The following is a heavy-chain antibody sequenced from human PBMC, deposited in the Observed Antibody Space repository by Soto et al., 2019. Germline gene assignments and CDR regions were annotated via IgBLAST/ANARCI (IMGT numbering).Heavy chain of an antibody. CDR3: ARESGSYFLGLDY. Sequence: EVLLVESGGGLVKPGGSLRLSCAASGFTFSSYSMNWVRQAPGKGLEWVSSISSSSSYIYYADSVKGRFTISRDNAKNSLYLQRNSLRAEDTAVYYCARESGSYFLGLDYWGQGTLVTVSS. CDR1: GFTFSSYS. V-gene: IGHV3-21*01. D-gene: IGHD1-26*01. CDR2: ISSSSSYI. J-gene: IGHJ4*02.